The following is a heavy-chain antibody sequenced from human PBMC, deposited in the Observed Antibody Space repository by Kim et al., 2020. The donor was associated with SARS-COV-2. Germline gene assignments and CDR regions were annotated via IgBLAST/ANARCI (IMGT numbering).Heavy chain of an antibody. Sequence: GGSLRLSCAASGFTFDDYAMHWVRQAPGKGLEWVSGISWNSGSIGYADSVKGRFTISRDNAKNSLYLQMNSLRAEDTALYYFAKGLGIQLWLGVDYWGQGTLVTVSS. CDR1: GFTFDDYA. V-gene: IGHV3-9*01. D-gene: IGHD5-18*01. CDR2: ISWNSGSI. CDR3: AKGLGIQLWLGVDY. J-gene: IGHJ4*02.